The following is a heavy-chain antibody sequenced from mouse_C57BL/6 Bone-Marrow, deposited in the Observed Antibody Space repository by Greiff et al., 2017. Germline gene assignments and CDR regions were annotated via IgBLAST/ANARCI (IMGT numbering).Heavy chain of an antibody. V-gene: IGHV5-12*01. D-gene: IGHD1-1*01. CDR3: ARPGYYYGSGGFAY. J-gene: IGHJ3*01. CDR1: GFTFSDYY. CDR2: ISNGGGST. Sequence: EVHLVESGGGLVQPGGSLKLSCAASGFTFSDYYMYWVRQTPGKRLEWVAYISNGGGSTYYPDTVKGRFTISRDNAKNTLYLQMSRLKSEDTAMYYCARPGYYYGSGGFAYWGQGTLVTASA.